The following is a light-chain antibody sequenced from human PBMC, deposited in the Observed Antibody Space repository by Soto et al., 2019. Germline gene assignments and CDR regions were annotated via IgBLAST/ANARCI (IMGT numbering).Light chain of an antibody. J-gene: IGKJ4*01. CDR1: QSVGNN. CDR2: GAS. Sequence: ENVLTQSPGTLSLSPGDGAALSCRASQSVGNNLAWYQQKPGQAPRLLVYGASTRATGVPARFSGSGSGTEFTLTISSLQSEDFAVYYCQQYNNWPLTFGGGTKVDIK. V-gene: IGKV3-15*01. CDR3: QQYNNWPLT.